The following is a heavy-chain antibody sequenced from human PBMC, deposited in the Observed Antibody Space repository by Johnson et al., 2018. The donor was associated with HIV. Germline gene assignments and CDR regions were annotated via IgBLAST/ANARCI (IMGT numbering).Heavy chain of an antibody. CDR2: IGRSGTTI. J-gene: IGHJ3*02. CDR3: ARGGYNWNDFLNDAFDM. D-gene: IGHD1-1*01. V-gene: IGHV3-11*04. CDR1: GFSISDYY. Sequence: QVQLVESGGGLVKPGGSLRLSCAASGFSISDYYMSWIRQAPGKGLEWISYIGRSGTTIYYADPVKGRVTIFRDNTKNSLYLQMNSLRAEDTAVYYCARGGYNWNDFLNDAFDMWGQGTVVTVSS.